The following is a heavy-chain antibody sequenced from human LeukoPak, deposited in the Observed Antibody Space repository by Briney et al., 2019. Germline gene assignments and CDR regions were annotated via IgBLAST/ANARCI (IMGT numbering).Heavy chain of an antibody. D-gene: IGHD1-26*01. V-gene: IGHV4-4*07. Sequence: SETLPLTCTVSGGFINSYYWSWIRQPAGKGLEWIGRIYTTGSTNYNPSLKSRITMSVDTSKNQFSLKLSSVTAADTAVYYCARSGSYSGPYVYWGQGTVVTVSS. CDR2: IYTTGST. CDR3: ARSGSYSGPYVY. J-gene: IGHJ4*02. CDR1: GGFINSYY.